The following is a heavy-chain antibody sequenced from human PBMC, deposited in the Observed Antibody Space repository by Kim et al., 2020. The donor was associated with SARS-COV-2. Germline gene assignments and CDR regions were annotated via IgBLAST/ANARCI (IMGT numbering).Heavy chain of an antibody. CDR2: IWYDGSNK. J-gene: IGHJ4*02. Sequence: GGSLRLSCAASGFTFSSYGMHWVRQAPGKGLQWVAVIWYDGSNKYYADSVKGRFTISRDNSKNTLYLQMNSLRAEDTAVYYCARANYDSSGYCDYWGQGTLVTVSS. D-gene: IGHD3-22*01. CDR1: GFTFSSYG. CDR3: ARANYDSSGYCDY. V-gene: IGHV3-33*08.